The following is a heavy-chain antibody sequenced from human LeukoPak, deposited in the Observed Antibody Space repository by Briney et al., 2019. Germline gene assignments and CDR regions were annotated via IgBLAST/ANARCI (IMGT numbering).Heavy chain of an antibody. CDR2: TSSDLNVK. CDR1: GFTFRNYV. D-gene: IGHD3-10*01. J-gene: IGHJ4*02. Sequence: GGSLRLSCAATGFTFRNYVIHWVRQAPGKGLEWVAVTSSDLNVKLYADSVKGRFTISRDNSRSTLYLQMNSLRPEDTAIYYCAREGYYGSGSPPSLYFDYWGQGTLVTVSS. V-gene: IGHV3-30-3*01. CDR3: AREGYYGSGSPPSLYFDY.